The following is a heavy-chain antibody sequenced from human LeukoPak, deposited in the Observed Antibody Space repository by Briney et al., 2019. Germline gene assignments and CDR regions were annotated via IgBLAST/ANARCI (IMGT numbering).Heavy chain of an antibody. D-gene: IGHD4/OR15-4a*01. CDR3: ARDADYGDYMDV. V-gene: IGHV3-11*04. CDR1: GFTFSDYY. J-gene: IGHJ6*03. Sequence: GGSLRLSCAASGFTFSDYYMNWIRQAPGKGLEWISYISTSGSTIYYTDSVKGRFTISRDNAKNSLYLQMNSLRAEDTAVYYCARDADYGDYMDVWGKGTTVTVSS. CDR2: ISTSGSTI.